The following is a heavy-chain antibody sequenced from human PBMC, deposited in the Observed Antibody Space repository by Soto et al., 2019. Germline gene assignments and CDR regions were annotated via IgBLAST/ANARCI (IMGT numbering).Heavy chain of an antibody. J-gene: IGHJ5*02. D-gene: IGHD2-2*01. CDR2: IFSKDDK. CDR3: ALIKDCSRTDCFLASFDP. V-gene: IGHV2-26*01. CDR1: GLSLRTAKLG. Sequence: QSGPTLVNPTETLTLTCTVSGLSLRTAKLGVSWIRQHPGKALEWLAHIFSKDDKSYSTSRDRRLTISKDTSKSQVVLTMTNLYPVDSGTYYCALIKDCSRTDCFLASFDPWGQGTLVTVSS.